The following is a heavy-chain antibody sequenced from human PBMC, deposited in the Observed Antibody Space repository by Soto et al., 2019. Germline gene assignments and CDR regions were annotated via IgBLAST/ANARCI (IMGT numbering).Heavy chain of an antibody. J-gene: IGHJ6*02. CDR1: GFTFSSYA. CDR2: ISYDVTNK. Sequence: GGSLRLSCAASGFTFSSYAMHWVRQAPGKGLEWLAVISYDVTNKYYADSVKGRFTISRDNSKNTMFLHMNSLRPEDTAVYYCARVTAMDDYFSYGLDVWGQGTTVTVSS. V-gene: IGHV3-30-3*01. CDR3: ARVTAMDDYFSYGLDV. D-gene: IGHD5-18*01.